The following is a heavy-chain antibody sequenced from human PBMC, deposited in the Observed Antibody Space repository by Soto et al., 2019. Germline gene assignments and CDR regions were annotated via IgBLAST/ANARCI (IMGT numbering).Heavy chain of an antibody. Sequence: VGSLRLSCAASGFPFSSCGMHWVRQAPGKGLDWVGVIWYDGSNKDYEESVKGRFTISRDNSKNILYLQMNSLRADDTAVYYCASSINWGQGTLVTVSS. CDR2: IWYDGSNK. J-gene: IGHJ4*02. CDR1: GFPFSSCG. CDR3: ASSIN. V-gene: IGHV3-33*03.